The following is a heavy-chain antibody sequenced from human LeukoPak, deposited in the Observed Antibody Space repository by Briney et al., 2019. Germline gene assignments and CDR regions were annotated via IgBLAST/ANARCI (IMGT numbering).Heavy chain of an antibody. J-gene: IGHJ4*02. CDR2: ISSSSSYI. D-gene: IGHD2-2*01. CDR3: AREDTVVVPGYDC. V-gene: IGHV3-21*01. Sequence: GGSLRLSCVVSGLTFSSSSMNWVRQAPGKGLEWVSSISSSSSYIYYADSVKGRFTISRDNAKNSLYLQMNSLRAEDTAVYYCAREDTVVVPGYDCWGQGTLVTISS. CDR1: GLTFSSSS.